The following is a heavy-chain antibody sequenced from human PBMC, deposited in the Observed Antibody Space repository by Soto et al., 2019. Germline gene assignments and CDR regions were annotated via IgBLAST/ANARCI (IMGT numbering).Heavy chain of an antibody. J-gene: IGHJ6*03. V-gene: IGHV3-30-3*02. Sequence: GGSLRLSCAASGFTFSGKTMYWVRQAPGKGLEWVALIAHDGSQIYYADSVKGRFTISRDNSKNTLYLQMNSLRAEDTAVYYCAKSAHYYYYYMDVWGKGTTVTVS. CDR3: AKSAHYYYYYMDV. CDR2: IAHDGSQI. CDR1: GFTFSGKT.